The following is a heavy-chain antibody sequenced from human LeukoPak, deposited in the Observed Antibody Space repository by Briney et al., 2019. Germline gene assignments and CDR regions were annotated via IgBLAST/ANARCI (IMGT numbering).Heavy chain of an antibody. D-gene: IGHD3-3*01. V-gene: IGHV3-7*01. CDR1: GFTFSSYW. CDR2: IKQDGSEK. CDR3: ARVNFLEWLLSDY. Sequence: GTSLRLSCAASGFTFSSYWMSWVRQAPGKGLEWVANIKQDGSEKYYVDSVKGRFTISRDNAKNSLYLQMNSLRAEDTAVYYCARVNFLEWLLSDYWGQGTLVTVSS. J-gene: IGHJ4*02.